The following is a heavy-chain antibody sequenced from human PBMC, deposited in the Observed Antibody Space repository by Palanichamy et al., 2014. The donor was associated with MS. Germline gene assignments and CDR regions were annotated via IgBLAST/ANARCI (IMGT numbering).Heavy chain of an antibody. Sequence: EVQLVESGGGLIQPGGSLRPSCAASGFTVSSKDMTWVRQAAGKGLEWVSVIYSGGSTYYADSVKGRFTISRDNSKNTLYLQMNSLRVEDTAVYYCATLRGYGRDYWGQGTLVTVSS. D-gene: IGHD5-18*01. V-gene: IGHV3-53*01. CDR2: IYSGGST. CDR3: ATLRGYGRDY. CDR1: GFTVSSKD. J-gene: IGHJ4*02.